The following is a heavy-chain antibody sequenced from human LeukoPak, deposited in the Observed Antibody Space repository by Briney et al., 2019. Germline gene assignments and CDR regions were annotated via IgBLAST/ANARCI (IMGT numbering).Heavy chain of an antibody. D-gene: IGHD3-10*01. CDR1: GYSISSGYY. J-gene: IGHJ5*02. CDR3: ARLHMIGIGEWERGLWFDP. V-gene: IGHV4-38-2*02. Sequence: PSETLSLTCNVSGYSISSGYYWGWIRRPPGKSLEWIGTVYHSGSTYYNPSLKSRVTISVDTSKNQFSLKLSSVTAADTAVYYCARLHMIGIGEWERGLWFDPWGQGTLVTVSS. CDR2: VYHSGST.